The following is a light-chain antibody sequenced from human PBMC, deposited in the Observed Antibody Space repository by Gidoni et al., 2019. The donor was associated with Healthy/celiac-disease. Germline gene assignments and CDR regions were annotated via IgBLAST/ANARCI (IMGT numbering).Light chain of an antibody. J-gene: IGKJ2*01. Sequence: EIVLTQSPDTLSLSPGESATLSCRASQSVSSSYLAWYQQKPGQAPRLLIYGASSRATGIPDRFSGSGSGTDFTLTISRMEPEDFAVYYCQQYGSSQYTFGQGTKLEIK. CDR2: GAS. CDR1: QSVSSSY. CDR3: QQYGSSQYT. V-gene: IGKV3-20*01.